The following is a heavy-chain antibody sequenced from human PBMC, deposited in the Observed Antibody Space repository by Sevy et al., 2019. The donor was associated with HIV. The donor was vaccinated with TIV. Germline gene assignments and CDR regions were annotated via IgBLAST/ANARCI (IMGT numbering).Heavy chain of an antibody. J-gene: IGHJ4*02. CDR2: IWNDGSNK. D-gene: IGHD3-22*01. V-gene: IGHV3-33*01. CDR1: GFTFSNYG. Sequence: GSSLRLSCAASGFTFSNYGMHWVRQAPGKGLEWVAVIWNDGSNKYYADSVKGRFTISRDNSKNTLYLQMNSLRVEDTAVYFCARGGDFNDRSAKSDFDYWGQGTLVTVSS. CDR3: ARGGDFNDRSAKSDFDY.